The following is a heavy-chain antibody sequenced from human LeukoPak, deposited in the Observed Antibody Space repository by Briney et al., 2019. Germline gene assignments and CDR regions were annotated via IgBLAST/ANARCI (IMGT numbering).Heavy chain of an antibody. V-gene: IGHV3-30*18. J-gene: IGHJ5*01. Sequence: GGSLRLSCAASGFTFSSYGMHWVRQAPGKGLEWVAYISYDGIYKNYTDSVKGRFTIARDNSKTTLYLQMISLRPEDTAVYYCAKDRSTGWYAGFDFWGQGTLVTVSS. CDR2: ISYDGIYK. CDR1: GFTFSSYG. CDR3: AKDRSTGWYAGFDF. D-gene: IGHD6-19*01.